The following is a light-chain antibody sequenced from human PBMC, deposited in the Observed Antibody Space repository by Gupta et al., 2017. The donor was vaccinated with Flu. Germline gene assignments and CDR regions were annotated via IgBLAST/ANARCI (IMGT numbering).Light chain of an antibody. CDR1: SSNIVAGYD. CDR3: PSSDTTLSGAL. CDR2: EKN. V-gene: IGLV1-40*01. Sequence: VTITCSGGSSNIVAGYDCHWFQHVHGTENKRLWVEKNNRPSGAPDRFLAYTSGTSASLAINGLQAEDEADYYCPSSDTTLSGALFGGGTKLTVL. J-gene: IGLJ2*01.